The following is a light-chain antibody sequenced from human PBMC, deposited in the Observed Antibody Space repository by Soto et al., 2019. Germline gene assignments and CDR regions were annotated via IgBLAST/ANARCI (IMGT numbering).Light chain of an antibody. CDR3: QHSGDFRWT. J-gene: IGKJ1*01. CDR1: QSVTNY. V-gene: IGKV3-11*01. Sequence: EIVLTQSPATLSLSPGERATLSCRASQSVTNYLAWYQHKPGQAPRLLIYDASNRATGIPDRFSGRGFGTDFTLTISRLEPEDFAVYYCQHSGDFRWTFGLGTKVDIK. CDR2: DAS.